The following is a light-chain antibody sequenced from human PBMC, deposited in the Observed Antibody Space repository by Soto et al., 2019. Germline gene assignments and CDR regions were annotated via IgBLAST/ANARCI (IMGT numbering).Light chain of an antibody. CDR3: QQYDSYPYT. Sequence: DIQMTQSPSTVSASVGDRVTITCRASQSISSWLAWYQQKPGKAPKLLIYKASSLESGVPSRFSGSGSGTEFTLAVSSLQPVDFATYYCQQYDSYPYTFGQGTKLESK. V-gene: IGKV1-5*03. J-gene: IGKJ2*01. CDR2: KAS. CDR1: QSISSW.